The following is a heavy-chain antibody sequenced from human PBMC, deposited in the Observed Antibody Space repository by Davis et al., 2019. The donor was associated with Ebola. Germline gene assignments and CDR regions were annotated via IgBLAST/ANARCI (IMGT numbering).Heavy chain of an antibody. D-gene: IGHD4-11*01. V-gene: IGHV3-23*01. CDR3: AKEGYGNDPNFDY. CDR2: ISGSGGST. J-gene: IGHJ4*02. Sequence: GESLKISCAASGFTFSSYAMSCVRQAPGKGLEWVSAISGSGGSTYYADSVKGRFTISRDNSKNTLYLQMNSLRAEDTAVYYCAKEGYGNDPNFDYWGQGTLVTVSS. CDR1: GFTFSSYA.